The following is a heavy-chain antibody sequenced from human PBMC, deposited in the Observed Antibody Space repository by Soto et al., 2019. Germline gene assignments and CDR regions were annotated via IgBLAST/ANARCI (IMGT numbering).Heavy chain of an antibody. J-gene: IGHJ3*01. V-gene: IGHV2-5*02. Sequence: ITLKESGPTLVKPTQTLTLTCTFSGFSLSADGVGVGWIRQPPGKALEWLALIYWDDDARYRPPLKSRLTITKDTSENQVVLTMTNMDPVDTATYYCAHAYGGTSWPNDAFDVWGQGTVVTVSS. CDR3: AHAYGGTSWPNDAFDV. D-gene: IGHD2-2*01. CDR1: GFSLSADGVG. CDR2: IYWDDDA.